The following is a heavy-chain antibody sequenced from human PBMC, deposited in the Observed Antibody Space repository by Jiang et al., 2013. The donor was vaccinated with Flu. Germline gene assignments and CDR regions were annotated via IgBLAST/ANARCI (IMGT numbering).Heavy chain of an antibody. J-gene: IGHJ4*02. CDR3: ARANPYYYDSSYFDY. Sequence: VSVIYSGGSTYYADSVKGRFTXSRDNSKNTLYLQMNSLRAEDTAVYYCARANPYYYDSSYFDYWGQGTLVTVSS. V-gene: IGHV3-53*01. CDR2: IYSGGST. D-gene: IGHD3-22*01.